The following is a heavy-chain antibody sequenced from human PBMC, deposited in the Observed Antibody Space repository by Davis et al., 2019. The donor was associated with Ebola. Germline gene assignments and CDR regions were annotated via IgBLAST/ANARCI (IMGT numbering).Heavy chain of an antibody. V-gene: IGHV1-69*13. Sequence: SVKVSCKASGGTFSSYAISWVRQAPGQGLEWMGGIIPIFGTANYAQKFQGRVTITADESTSTAYMELRSLRSDDTAVYYCARTPTWSQINYYCFDCWGQGTLVTVSS. D-gene: IGHD3-10*01. J-gene: IGHJ4*02. CDR1: GGTFSSYA. CDR3: ARTPTWSQINYYCFDC. CDR2: IIPIFGTA.